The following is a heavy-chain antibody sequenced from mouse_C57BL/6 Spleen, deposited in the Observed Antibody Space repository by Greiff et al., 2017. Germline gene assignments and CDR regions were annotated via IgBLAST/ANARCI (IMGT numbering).Heavy chain of an antibody. CDR3: ARDSYDYDERYFDY. V-gene: IGHV1-18*01. CDR1: GYTFTDYN. D-gene: IGHD2-4*01. J-gene: IGHJ2*01. CDR2: INPNNGGT. Sequence: EVQLQQSGPELVKPGASVKIPCKASGYTFTDYNMDWVKQSHGKSLEWIGDINPNNGGTIYNQKFKGKATLTVDKSSSTAYMELRSLTSEDTAVYYCARDSYDYDERYFDYWGQGTTLTVSS.